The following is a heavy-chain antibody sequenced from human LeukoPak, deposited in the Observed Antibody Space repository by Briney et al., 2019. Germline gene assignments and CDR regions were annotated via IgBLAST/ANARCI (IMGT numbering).Heavy chain of an antibody. CDR2: ISSSGSTI. CDR3: AQIYTYGSSQFDY. CDR1: GFTFSNYE. V-gene: IGHV3-48*03. J-gene: IGHJ4*02. D-gene: IGHD5-18*01. Sequence: GGSLGLSCAASGFTFSNYEMNWVRQAPGKGLEWVSYISSSGSTIYYADSVKGRFTISRDNAKNSPYLQMNSLRAEDTAVYYCAQIYTYGSSQFDYWGQGTLVTVSS.